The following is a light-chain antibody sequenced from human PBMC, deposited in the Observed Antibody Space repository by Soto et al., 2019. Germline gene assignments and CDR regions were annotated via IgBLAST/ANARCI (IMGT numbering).Light chain of an antibody. V-gene: IGKV1-5*03. J-gene: IGKJ1*01. CDR2: NAS. CDR3: QHYNSYSEA. Sequence: DIQMTQSPSTLSGSVGDRVTITCRASQTISSWLAWYQQKPGKAPKLLIYNASTLKSGVPSRFSGSGSGTAFTPTISSLQPADFATYYCQHYNSYSEAFGQGTKVELK. CDR1: QTISSW.